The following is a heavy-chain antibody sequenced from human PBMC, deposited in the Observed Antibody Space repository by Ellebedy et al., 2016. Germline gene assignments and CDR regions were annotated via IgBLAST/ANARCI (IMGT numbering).Heavy chain of an antibody. CDR2: ISAYNGNT. CDR1: GYTFTSYG. V-gene: IGHV1-18*01. J-gene: IGHJ4*02. Sequence: ASVKVSXXASGYTFTSYGISWVRQAPGQGLEWMGWISAYNGNTNYAQKLQGRVTMTTDTSTSTAYMELRSLRSDDTAVYYCARDYGSGSYYNVLFFDYWGQGTLVTVSS. D-gene: IGHD3-10*01. CDR3: ARDYGSGSYYNVLFFDY.